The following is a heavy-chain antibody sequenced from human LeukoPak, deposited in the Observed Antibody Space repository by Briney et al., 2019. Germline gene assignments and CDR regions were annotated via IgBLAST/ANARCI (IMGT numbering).Heavy chain of an antibody. CDR1: GFTFSSYA. CDR3: ARDLSVDYGGNPVLGY. CDR2: IKQDGSEK. Sequence: PGRSLRLSCAASGFTFSSYAMHWVRQAPGKGLEWVANIKQDGSEKYYVDSVKGRFTISRDNAKNSLYLQMNSLRAEDTAVYYCARDLSVDYGGNPVLGYWGQGTLVTVSS. D-gene: IGHD4-23*01. V-gene: IGHV3-7*01. J-gene: IGHJ4*02.